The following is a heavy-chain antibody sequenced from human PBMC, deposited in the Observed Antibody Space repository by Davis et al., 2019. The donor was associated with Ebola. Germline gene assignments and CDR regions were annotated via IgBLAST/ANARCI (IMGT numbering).Heavy chain of an antibody. V-gene: IGHV3-23*01. J-gene: IGHJ4*02. CDR3: AKVSSSGWYYFDY. CDR2: FSGSGAST. CDR1: GFTFSNYA. Sequence: PGGSLRLSCAASGFTFSNYAMNWVRQAPGKGLEWVSAFSGSGASTYYADSVKGRFTISRDNSKNTLYLQMNSLRAEDTAVYYCAKVSSSGWYYFDYWGQGTLVTVSS. D-gene: IGHD6-19*01.